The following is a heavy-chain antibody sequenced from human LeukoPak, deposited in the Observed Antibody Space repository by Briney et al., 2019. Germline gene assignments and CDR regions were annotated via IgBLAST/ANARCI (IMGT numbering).Heavy chain of an antibody. D-gene: IGHD2-15*01. CDR1: GGSISSYY. CDR2: IYTSGST. J-gene: IGHJ4*02. Sequence: SETLSLTCTVSGGSISSYYWSWIRQPPGKGLEWIGYIYTSGSTNYNPSLKSRVTISVDTSKNQFSLKLSSVTAADTAVYYCARLGCSGGSCYPFLDYWGQGTLVPVSS. CDR3: ARLGCSGGSCYPFLDY. V-gene: IGHV4-4*09.